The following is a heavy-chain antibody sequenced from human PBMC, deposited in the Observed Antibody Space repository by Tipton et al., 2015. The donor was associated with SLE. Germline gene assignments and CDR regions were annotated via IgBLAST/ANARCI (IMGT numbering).Heavy chain of an antibody. CDR1: GFTFTNYG. Sequence: LRLSCAASGFTFTNYGLSWIRQPAGKGLEWIGRISKSGRTDYSPSLKSRLSISIDTSKNQFSLKLSSVTAADTAMYYCAREEVIGDFWSGYLDRWGQGALVTVSS. J-gene: IGHJ5*02. CDR3: AREEVIGDFWSGYLDR. CDR2: ISKSGRT. V-gene: IGHV4-4*07. D-gene: IGHD3-3*01.